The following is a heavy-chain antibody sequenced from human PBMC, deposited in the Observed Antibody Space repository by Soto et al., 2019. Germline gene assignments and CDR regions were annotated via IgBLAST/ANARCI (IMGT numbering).Heavy chain of an antibody. J-gene: IGHJ4*02. Sequence: QVQLVQSGAEVKKPGSSIKVSCKGSGGSFGKSAINWVRQTPGQGLEWLGGFIPVYRTLNYAQKFQGRVTITADESTGTAYMTLSSLASDDTAVYYCATGVIWIGYFTVDSWGQGTRVTVSS. CDR2: FIPVYRTL. CDR3: ATGVIWIGYFTVDS. V-gene: IGHV1-69*01. CDR1: GGSFGKSA. D-gene: IGHD3-3*01.